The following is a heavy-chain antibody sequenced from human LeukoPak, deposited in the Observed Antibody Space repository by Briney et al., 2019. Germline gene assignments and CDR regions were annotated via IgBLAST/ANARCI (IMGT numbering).Heavy chain of an antibody. CDR3: ARVMRIAARLDAFDI. D-gene: IGHD6-6*01. CDR2: IIPIFGTA. V-gene: IGHV1-69*05. CDR1: GGTFSSYA. J-gene: IGHJ3*02. Sequence: SVKVSCKASGGTFSSYAISWVRQAPGQGLEWMGGIIPIFGTANYAQKFQGRVTMTRDTSISTAYMELSRLRSDDTAVYYCARVMRIAARLDAFDIWGQGTMVTVSS.